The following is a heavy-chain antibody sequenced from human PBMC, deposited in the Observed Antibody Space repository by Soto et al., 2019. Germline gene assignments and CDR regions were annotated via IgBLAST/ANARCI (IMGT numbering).Heavy chain of an antibody. CDR3: TEGIGEY. Sequence: PVGSLRLSCASSVCIFRDTWMSWVRQAPGAGLEWVGRIEVKSDGGTADYAAPVKGRFTISRDDSKSMLYLQLDSLKTEDTGVYYCTEGIGEYWGQGTLVIVSS. CDR1: VCIFRDTW. CDR2: IEVKSDGGTA. J-gene: IGHJ4*02. D-gene: IGHD3-16*01. V-gene: IGHV3-15*04.